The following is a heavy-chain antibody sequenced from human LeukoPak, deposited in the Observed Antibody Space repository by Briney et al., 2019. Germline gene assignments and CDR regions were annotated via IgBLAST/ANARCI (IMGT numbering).Heavy chain of an antibody. D-gene: IGHD3-16*02. CDR3: ARQRITFGGVISIFDY. J-gene: IGHJ4*02. V-gene: IGHV4-39*01. Sequence: KPSETLSLTCTVSGGSLSSSDFYWGWIRQPPGKGPEWIGSINYSGSTHYNPSLKSRITISVDTSKNQFSLKLSSLTAADTAVYYCARQRITFGGVISIFDYWGQGTLVTVSS. CDR1: GGSLSSSDFY. CDR2: INYSGST.